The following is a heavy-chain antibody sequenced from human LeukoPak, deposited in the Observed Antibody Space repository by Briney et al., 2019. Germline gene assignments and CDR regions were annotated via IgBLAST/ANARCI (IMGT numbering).Heavy chain of an antibody. CDR3: AKAIQSRYSYRNRPFDY. V-gene: IGHV3-23*01. D-gene: IGHD5-18*01. CDR2: ISGSGGST. J-gene: IGHJ4*02. CDR1: GFTFSSYA. Sequence: GGSLRLSCAASGFTFSSYAMSWVRQAPGKGLEWVSAISGSGGSTYYADSVKGRFTISRDNSKNTLYLQMNSLRAEDTAVYYCAKAIQSRYSYRNRPFDYWGQGTLVTVYS.